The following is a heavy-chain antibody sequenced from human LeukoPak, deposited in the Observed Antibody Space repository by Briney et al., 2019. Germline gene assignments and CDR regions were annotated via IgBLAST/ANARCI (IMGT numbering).Heavy chain of an antibody. V-gene: IGHV3-23*01. CDR3: AKYPSGAYDFCSGYYHAEYFQH. Sequence: PGGSLRLSCAASGFTFSSYAMSWVRQAPGKGLEWVSAVSGSGGSTYYADSVKGRFTISRDNSKNTLYLQMNSLRAEDTAVYYCAKYPSGAYDFCSGYYHAEYFQHWGQGTLVTVSS. CDR2: VSGSGGST. D-gene: IGHD3-3*01. J-gene: IGHJ1*01. CDR1: GFTFSSYA.